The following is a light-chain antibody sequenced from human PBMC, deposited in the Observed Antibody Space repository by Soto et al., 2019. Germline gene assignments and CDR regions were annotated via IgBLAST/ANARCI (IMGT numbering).Light chain of an antibody. J-gene: IGKJ1*01. CDR3: NQYKTYST. V-gene: IGKV1-5*01. Sequence: DIQMTQSPSSLSASVGDRVTITCRASQSISSYLNWYQQKPGKAPKLLIYDASTLESGVSSRFSGTRSETECTLTITDLQADDLATYFCNQYKTYSTSRQRTKG. CDR2: DAS. CDR1: QSISSY.